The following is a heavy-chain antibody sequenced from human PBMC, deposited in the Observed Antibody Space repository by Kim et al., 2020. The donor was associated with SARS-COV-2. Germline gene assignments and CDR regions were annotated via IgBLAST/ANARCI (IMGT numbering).Heavy chain of an antibody. D-gene: IGHD3-10*01. CDR1: GFTFSSYD. CDR2: IGTAGDT. CDR3: ARVLSTRKTYYYGSGPLDGMDV. J-gene: IGHJ6*02. Sequence: GGSLRLSCAASGFTFSSYDMHWVRQATGKGLEWVSAIGTAGDTYYPGSVKGRFTISRENAKNSLYLQMNSLRAGETAVYYCARVLSTRKTYYYGSGPLDGMDVWGQGTTVTVSS. V-gene: IGHV3-13*04.